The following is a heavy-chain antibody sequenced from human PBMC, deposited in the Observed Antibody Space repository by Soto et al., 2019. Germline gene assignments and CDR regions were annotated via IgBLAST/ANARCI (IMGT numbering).Heavy chain of an antibody. CDR1: GCTFISHG. CDR2: ISGKNGNT. V-gene: IGHV1-18*04. J-gene: IGHJ6*02. CDR3: ARVSSSIVVVPDYGMDV. Sequence: QVQLVQSGVEVKKPGASVKVSCKASGCTFISHGISWVRQAPGQGLEWMGWISGKNGNTNYAQKLQGRVTLTTDTSTSTAYMELRSLRSDDTAVYYCARVSSSIVVVPDYGMDVWGQGTTVTVSS. D-gene: IGHD2-15*01.